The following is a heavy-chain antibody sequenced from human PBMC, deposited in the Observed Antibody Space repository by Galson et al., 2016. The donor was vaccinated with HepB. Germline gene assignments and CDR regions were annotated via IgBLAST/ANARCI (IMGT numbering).Heavy chain of an antibody. Sequence: SLRLSCAASRFSFSSYSMTWVRQAPGKGLEWVSVISGSGATIYYADSVKGRFTISRDNSKNTLYMQMNSLRAEDTAVYYCANAALEWLLKGHGVDVWGQGTTVTVSS. CDR1: RFSFSSYS. V-gene: IGHV3-23*01. CDR2: ISGSGATI. CDR3: ANAALEWLLKGHGVDV. J-gene: IGHJ6*02. D-gene: IGHD6-19*01.